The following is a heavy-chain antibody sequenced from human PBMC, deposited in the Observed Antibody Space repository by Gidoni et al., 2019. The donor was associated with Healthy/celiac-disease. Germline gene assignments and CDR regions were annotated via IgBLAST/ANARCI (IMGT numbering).Heavy chain of an antibody. CDR3: ARAWYDSSGYRD. CDR1: GGSFSGYY. D-gene: IGHD3-22*01. J-gene: IGHJ4*02. V-gene: IGHV4-34*01. CDR2: INHSGST. Sequence: QVQLQQWGAGLLKPSETLSLTCAVYGGSFSGYYWSWIRQPPGKGLEWIGEINHSGSTNYNPYLKSRVTISVDTSKNQFSLKLSSVTAADTAVYYCARAWYDSSGYRDGGQGTLVTVSS.